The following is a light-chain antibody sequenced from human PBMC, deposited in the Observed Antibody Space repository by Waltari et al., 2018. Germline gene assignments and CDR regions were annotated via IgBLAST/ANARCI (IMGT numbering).Light chain of an antibody. CDR3: CSYAGSSTYV. CDR1: SSDVGSYNL. J-gene: IGLJ1*01. CDR2: EGS. V-gene: IGLV2-23*01. Sequence: QSALTPPAPVSGSPGQSITISCTGTSSDVGSYNLLSWYQQHPGKAPKLMIYEGSKRPSGVSNRFSGSKSGNTASLTISGLQAEDEADYYCCSYAGSSTYVFGTGTKVTVL.